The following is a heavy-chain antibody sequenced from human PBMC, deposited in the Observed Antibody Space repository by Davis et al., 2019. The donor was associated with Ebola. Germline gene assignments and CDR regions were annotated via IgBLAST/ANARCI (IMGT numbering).Heavy chain of an antibody. CDR1: GNSFTRSW. CDR3: ARRVTKSLDP. D-gene: IGHD2-21*02. CDR2: IYPGDSDT. Sequence: GESLKISCKDSGNSFTRSWIGWVRQMPGKGLEWMGIIYPGDSDTKYSPSFQGQVTISVDKSISTAYLQWSSLKASDTAMYYCARRVTKSLDPWGQGTLVTVSS. V-gene: IGHV5-51*01. J-gene: IGHJ5*02.